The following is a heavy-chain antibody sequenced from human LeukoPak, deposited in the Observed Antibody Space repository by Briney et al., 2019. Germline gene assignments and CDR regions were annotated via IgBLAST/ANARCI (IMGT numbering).Heavy chain of an antibody. D-gene: IGHD3-3*01. CDR2: ISGSGGST. Sequence: HHGGSLRLSCAASGFTFSSYWMSWVRQAPGKGLEWVSGISGSGGSTYYADSVKGRFTISRDNSKNTLYLQMNSLRAEDTAVYYCAKGPYYDFWSGYLGDAFDLWGQGTMVTVSS. V-gene: IGHV3-23*01. J-gene: IGHJ3*01. CDR1: GFTFSSYW. CDR3: AKGPYYDFWSGYLGDAFDL.